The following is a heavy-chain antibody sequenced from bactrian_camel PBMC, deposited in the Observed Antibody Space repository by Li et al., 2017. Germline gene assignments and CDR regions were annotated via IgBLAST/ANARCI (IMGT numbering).Heavy chain of an antibody. CDR2: IDDLSAT. V-gene: IGHV3S6*01. J-gene: IGHJ4*01. CDR3: AAGGSWCSY. D-gene: IGHD6*01. CDR1: GLTVSGYC. Sequence: HVQLVESGGGSVQAGGSLRLSCEASGLTVSGYCMYWFREAPGKEREGVASIDDLSATTYADSVKGRFTISRDNAKNTLYLQMNSLKPEDTAVYYCAAGGSWCSYWGQGTQVTVS.